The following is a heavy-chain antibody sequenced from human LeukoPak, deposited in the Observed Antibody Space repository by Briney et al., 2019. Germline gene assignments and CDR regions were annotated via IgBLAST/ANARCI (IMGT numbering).Heavy chain of an antibody. D-gene: IGHD6-13*01. Sequence: GGSLRLSCAASGFTFSSYAMSWVRQAPGRGLEGVSSISDSGGSTYYADSVKGRFTISRDNSKKTLYLQMNSLRAEDTAVYYCAKVAIAIDYYFDYWGQGNMVTVSS. CDR1: GFTFSSYA. J-gene: IGHJ4*02. CDR2: ISDSGGST. V-gene: IGHV3-23*01. CDR3: AKVAIAIDYYFDY.